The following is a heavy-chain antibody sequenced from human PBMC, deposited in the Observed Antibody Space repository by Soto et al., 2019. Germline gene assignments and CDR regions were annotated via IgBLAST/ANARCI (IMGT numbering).Heavy chain of an antibody. V-gene: IGHV3-7*05. CDR3: ARDWGAPGRGSALGYYYHFGMDV. J-gene: IGHJ6*02. CDR2: IKEDGSEE. CDR1: GFTFSTYW. Sequence: GSLRLSCAASGFTFSTYWMNWVRQAPGKGLEWVANIKEDGSEEFYVDSVKGRFTISRDNAKNSLYLDMNSLRGEDTAVYYCARDWGAPGRGSALGYYYHFGMDVWGQGTTVTVSS. D-gene: IGHD3-16*01.